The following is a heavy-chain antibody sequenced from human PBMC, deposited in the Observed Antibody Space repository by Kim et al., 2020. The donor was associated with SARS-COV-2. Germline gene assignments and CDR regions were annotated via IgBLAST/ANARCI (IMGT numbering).Heavy chain of an antibody. CDR1: GFTFSSYS. J-gene: IGHJ6*02. Sequence: GGSLRLSCAASGFTFSSYSMNWVRQAPGKGLEWVSAISSSSSYIYYADSVKGRFTISRDNAKNSLYLQMNSLRAEDTAVYYCARDDCSGGSCYYYYGMDFWGQGTTVTVSS. CDR2: ISSSSSYI. CDR3: ARDDCSGGSCYYYYGMDF. D-gene: IGHD2-15*01. V-gene: IGHV3-21*01.